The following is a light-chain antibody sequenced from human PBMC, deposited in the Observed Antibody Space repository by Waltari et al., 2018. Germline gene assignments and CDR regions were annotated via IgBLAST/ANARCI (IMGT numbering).Light chain of an antibody. CDR3: QQSYSLLRT. CDR1: QSVNTY. V-gene: IGKV1-39*01. J-gene: IGKJ1*01. CDR2: DAS. Sequence: DIQMTQSPSSLSASVGDRVTITCRASQSVNTYLHWYQQKPGKAPKLLIYDASSVQRGVPLRYSGSGSGTDFTLTISSLQLEDFATYYCQQSYSLLRTFGQGTKVEIK.